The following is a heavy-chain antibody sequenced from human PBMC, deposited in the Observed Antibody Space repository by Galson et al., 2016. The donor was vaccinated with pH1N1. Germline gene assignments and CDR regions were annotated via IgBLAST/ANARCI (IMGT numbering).Heavy chain of an antibody. J-gene: IGHJ3*02. Sequence: SLRLSCAASGFTFSTYEMSWARQAPGKGLEWVAFISSSGSALYYADSVEGRFTISRENARNSLYLQMNSLGVEDTAVYYCARDPLRGALDIWGQGTKLTVSS. D-gene: IGHD1-26*01. CDR3: ARDPLRGALDI. V-gene: IGHV3-48*03. CDR2: ISSSGSAL. CDR1: GFTFSTYE.